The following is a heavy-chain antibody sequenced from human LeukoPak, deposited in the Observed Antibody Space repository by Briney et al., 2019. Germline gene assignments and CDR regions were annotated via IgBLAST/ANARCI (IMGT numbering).Heavy chain of an antibody. CDR2: IKRDGSQK. CDR1: GFTFSSYG. J-gene: IGHJ4*02. CDR3: ARGYYYDSSGFYLDY. D-gene: IGHD3-22*01. Sequence: GGTLRLSCAASGFTFSSYGMSWVRQAPGKGLEWVANIKRDGSQKYYVDSVKGRFTISRDNAKNSLYLQMNSLRAEDTAVYYCARGYYYDSSGFYLDYWGQGTLVTVSS. V-gene: IGHV3-7*01.